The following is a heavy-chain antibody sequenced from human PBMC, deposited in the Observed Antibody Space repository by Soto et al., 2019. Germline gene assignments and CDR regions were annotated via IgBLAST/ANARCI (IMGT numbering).Heavy chain of an antibody. CDR2: IYDSETT. Sequence: QLQLQESGPGLVKPSETLSLTCTVSGGSISSSTYNWGWIRQPPGKGLEWIGSIYDSETTYYNPSLKSRGTISVDTSKNQFSLKLSSVTAADTAVYYCARPTGLKRHDAFDIWGQGTMVTVSS. CDR1: GGSISSSTYN. V-gene: IGHV4-39*01. D-gene: IGHD2-21*01. J-gene: IGHJ3*02. CDR3: ARPTGLKRHDAFDI.